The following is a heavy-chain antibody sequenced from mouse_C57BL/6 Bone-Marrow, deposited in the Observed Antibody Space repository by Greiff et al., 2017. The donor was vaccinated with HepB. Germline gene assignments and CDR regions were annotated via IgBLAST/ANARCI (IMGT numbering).Heavy chain of an antibody. V-gene: IGHV5-12*01. Sequence: EVKLVESGGGLVQPGGSLKLSCAASGFTFSDYYMYWVRQTPEKRLEWVVYISNGGGSTYYPDTVKGRFPISRDNAKNTLYLQMSRLKSEDTAMYYCARHVLLSYYYAMDYWGQGTSVTVSS. CDR3: ARHVLLSYYYAMDY. J-gene: IGHJ4*01. CDR2: ISNGGGST. CDR1: GFTFSDYY. D-gene: IGHD1-1*02.